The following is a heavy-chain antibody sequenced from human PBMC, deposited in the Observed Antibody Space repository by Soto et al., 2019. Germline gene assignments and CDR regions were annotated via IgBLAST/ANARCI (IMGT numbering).Heavy chain of an antibody. D-gene: IGHD3-10*01. CDR1: GFTFSSYW. Sequence: GGSLRLSCAASGFTFSSYWMHWVRQAPGKGLVWVSRINNDGSDTTYADSVKGRFTISRDNAKNTVYLQMNSLRAEDTAVYYCAGDPYYYGSAFWCQGTQVTVSS. J-gene: IGHJ4*02. V-gene: IGHV3-74*01. CDR2: INNDGSDT. CDR3: AGDPYYYGSAF.